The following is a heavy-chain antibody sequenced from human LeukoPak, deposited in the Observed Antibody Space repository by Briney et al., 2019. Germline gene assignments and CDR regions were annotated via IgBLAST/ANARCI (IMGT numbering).Heavy chain of an antibody. D-gene: IGHD3-9*01. J-gene: IGHJ3*02. CDR1: GGTFSSYA. CDR3: AADPYYDILTGYSGTDAFDI. Sequence: ASVKVSCKASGGTFSSYAISWVRQAPGQGLEWMGGIIPIFGTANYTQKFQGRVTITADESTSTAYMELSSLRSEDTAVYYCAADPYYDILTGYSGTDAFDIWGQGTMVTVSS. CDR2: IIPIFGTA. V-gene: IGHV1-69*13.